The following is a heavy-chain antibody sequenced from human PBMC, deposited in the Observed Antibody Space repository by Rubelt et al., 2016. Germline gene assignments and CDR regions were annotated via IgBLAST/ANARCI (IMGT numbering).Heavy chain of an antibody. CDR2: VYYSGTP. Sequence: QVQVQQWGAGLLKPSETLSLTCAVYGGSFSGYSWSWIRQPPGQGVEWSGSVYYSGTPYYNPSPKGRVSMSVDTSKNQLSLKRTSVTAADTAMYCCVRVDGSAYLFDSWGQGSLVTVSS. CDR1: GGSFSGYS. V-gene: IGHV4-34*01. J-gene: IGHJ4*02. CDR3: VRVDGSAYLFDS. D-gene: IGHD3-16*01.